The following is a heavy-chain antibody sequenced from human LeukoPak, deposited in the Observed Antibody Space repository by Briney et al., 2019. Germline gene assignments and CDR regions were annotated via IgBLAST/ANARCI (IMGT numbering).Heavy chain of an antibody. CDR3: ARVEILTGYYGGSFDY. D-gene: IGHD3-9*01. V-gene: IGHV1-2*02. J-gene: IGHJ4*02. CDR1: GYTFTGYY. CDR2: INPNSGGT. Sequence: ASVKVSCKASGYTFTGYYMHWVLQAPGQGLEWMGWINPNSGGTNYAQKFQGRVTMTRDTSISTAYMELSRLRSDDTAVYYCARVEILTGYYGGSFDYWGQGTLVTVSS.